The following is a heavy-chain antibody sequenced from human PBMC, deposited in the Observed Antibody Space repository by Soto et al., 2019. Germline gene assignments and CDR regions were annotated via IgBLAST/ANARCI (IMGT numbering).Heavy chain of an antibody. CDR2: MNPNSGNT. J-gene: IGHJ6*02. CDR3: ARGRPITIFGVVINYYYYGMDV. D-gene: IGHD3-3*01. Sequence: ASVKVSCKASGYTFTSYDINWVRQATGQGLEWMGWMNPNSGNTGYAQKFQGRVTMTRNTSISTAYMELSSLRSEDTAVYYCARGRPITIFGVVINYYYYGMDVWGQGTTVTVSS. CDR1: GYTFTSYD. V-gene: IGHV1-8*01.